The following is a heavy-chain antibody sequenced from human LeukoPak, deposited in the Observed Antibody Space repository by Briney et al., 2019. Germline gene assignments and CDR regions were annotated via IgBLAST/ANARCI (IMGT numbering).Heavy chain of an antibody. J-gene: IGHJ4*02. CDR2: ISGSGGST. CDR1: GFTFSSYA. D-gene: IGHD3-3*01. CDR3: AKLETFGVVIIKGFDY. Sequence: GGSLRLSCAASGFTFSSYAMSWVRQAPGKGLEWVSAISGSGGSTYYADSVKGRFTISRDNSKNTLYLQMNSLRAEDTAVYYCAKLETFGVVIIKGFDYWGQGTLVTVSS. V-gene: IGHV3-23*01.